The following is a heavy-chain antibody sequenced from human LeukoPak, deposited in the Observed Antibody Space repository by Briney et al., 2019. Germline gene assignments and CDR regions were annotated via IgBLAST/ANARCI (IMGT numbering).Heavy chain of an antibody. Sequence: ASVKLSCKASGYTFTSYYMHWVRQAPGQGLEWMGKINPSGGSTTYAQKFQGRVNMTRDTSTSTVYMELSSLRSEDTAVYYCAREAGYGDFDYWGQGTLVSVSS. CDR3: AREAGYGDFDY. D-gene: IGHD4-17*01. J-gene: IGHJ4*02. CDR1: GYTFTSYY. V-gene: IGHV1-46*01. CDR2: INPSGGST.